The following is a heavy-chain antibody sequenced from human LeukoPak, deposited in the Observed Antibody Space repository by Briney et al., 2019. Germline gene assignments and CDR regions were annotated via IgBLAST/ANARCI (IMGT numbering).Heavy chain of an antibody. CDR1: GFTFSSYG. CDR2: ISYDGSNK. CDR3: AKDSDIVVVVATGTYFDY. D-gene: IGHD2-15*01. J-gene: IGHJ4*02. Sequence: GGSLRLSCAASGFTFSSYGMHWVRQASGKGLEWVAVISYDGSNKYYADSVKGRFTISRDNSKNTLYLQMNSLRAEDTAVYYCAKDSDIVVVVATGTYFDYWGQGTLVTVSS. V-gene: IGHV3-30*18.